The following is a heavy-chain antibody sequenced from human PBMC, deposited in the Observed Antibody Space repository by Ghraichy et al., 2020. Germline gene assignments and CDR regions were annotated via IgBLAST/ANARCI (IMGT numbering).Heavy chain of an antibody. CDR1: GFTVSSNY. CDR2: IYSGGST. V-gene: IGHV3-53*01. J-gene: IGHJ5*02. CDR3: ARGYYDSSAPDGWFDP. D-gene: IGHD3-22*01. Sequence: GGSLRLSCAASGFTVSSNYMSWVRQAPGKGLEWVSVIYSGGSTYYADSVKGRFTISRDNSKNTLYLQMNSLRAEDTAVYYCARGYYDSSAPDGWFDPWGQGTLVTVSS.